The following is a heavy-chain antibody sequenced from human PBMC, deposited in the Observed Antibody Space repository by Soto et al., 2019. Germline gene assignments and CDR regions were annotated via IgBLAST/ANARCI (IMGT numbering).Heavy chain of an antibody. CDR1: GGSISSYY. J-gene: IGHJ4*02. D-gene: IGHD4-17*01. V-gene: IGHV4-59*01. CDR3: ARGHGDYVLDY. Sequence: QVQLQESGPGLVKPSETLSLTCTVSGGSISSYYWSWIRQPPGKGLEWIGYIYYSGSTNYNPSLKSRVTISVDTSKNQSSLKLSSVTAADTAVYYCARGHGDYVLDYWGRGTLVTVSS. CDR2: IYYSGST.